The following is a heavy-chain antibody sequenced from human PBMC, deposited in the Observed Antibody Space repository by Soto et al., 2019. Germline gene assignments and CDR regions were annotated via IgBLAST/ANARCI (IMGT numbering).Heavy chain of an antibody. Sequence: GSLRLSCAASGFTFSSYSMNWVRQAPGKGLEWVSSISSSSSYIYYADSVKGRFTISRDNAKNSLYLQMNSLRAEDTAVYYCARAPPVNGGSSWALVTAIRYYYGMDVWGQGTTVTVSS. J-gene: IGHJ6*02. CDR2: ISSSSSYI. CDR3: ARAPPVNGGSSWALVTAIRYYYGMDV. V-gene: IGHV3-21*03. CDR1: GFTFSSYS. D-gene: IGHD2-21*02.